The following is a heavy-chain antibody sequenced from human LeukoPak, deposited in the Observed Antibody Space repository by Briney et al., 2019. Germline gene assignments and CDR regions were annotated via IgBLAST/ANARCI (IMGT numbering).Heavy chain of an antibody. CDR2: INPNSGGT. CDR3: ARDERYDSSGYPFDY. D-gene: IGHD3-22*01. J-gene: IGHJ4*02. CDR1: GYTFTSYD. Sequence: ASVKVSCKASGYTFTSYDINWVRQAPGQGLEWMGWINPNSGGTNYAQEFQGRVTMTRDTSISTAHMELSRLRSDDTAGYYCARDERYDSSGYPFDYWGQGTLVTVSS. V-gene: IGHV1-2*02.